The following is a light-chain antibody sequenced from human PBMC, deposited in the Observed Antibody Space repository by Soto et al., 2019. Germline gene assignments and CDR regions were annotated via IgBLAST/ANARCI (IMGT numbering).Light chain of an antibody. Sequence: EIVLTQSPGTLSLSPGERATLSCRASQSVSSSFLAWYQQKPGRAPRLLIYGASSRATGIPDRFSGSGSGTDFTLTISRLEPEDFAVYYCHQYDSSPRTFGQGTKVEIK. CDR3: HQYDSSPRT. CDR1: QSVSSSF. J-gene: IGKJ1*01. V-gene: IGKV3-20*01. CDR2: GAS.